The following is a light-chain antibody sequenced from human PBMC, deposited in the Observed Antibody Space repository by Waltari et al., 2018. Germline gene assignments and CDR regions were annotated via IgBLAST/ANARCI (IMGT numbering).Light chain of an antibody. J-gene: IGKJ4*01. V-gene: IGKV4-1*01. CDR3: QQYYTIPLT. Sequence: DVVMTQSPDSLAVSLGQRATINSTSSQLVLYSSNNKKYLGWYQQKPGLHFSVALDLWCLRGRRDDPVSRLPGCVSGTDFTLTISSLQAEDAAVYYCQQYYTIPLTFGGGTKVEIK. CDR1: QLVLYSSNNKKY. CDR2: WC.